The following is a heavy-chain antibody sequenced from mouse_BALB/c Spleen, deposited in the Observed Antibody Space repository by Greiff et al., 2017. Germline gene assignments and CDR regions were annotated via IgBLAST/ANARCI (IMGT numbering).Heavy chain of an antibody. J-gene: IGHJ2*01. CDR2: ISDGGSYT. CDR1: GFTFSDYY. CDR3: AREDYGSGY. D-gene: IGHD1-1*01. Sequence: EVQLVESGGGLVKPGGSLKLSCAASGFTFSDYYMYWVRQTPEKRLEWVATISDGGSYTYYPDSVKGRFTISRDNAKNNLYLQMSSLKSEDTAMYYCAREDYGSGYGGQGTTPTVPS. V-gene: IGHV5-4*02.